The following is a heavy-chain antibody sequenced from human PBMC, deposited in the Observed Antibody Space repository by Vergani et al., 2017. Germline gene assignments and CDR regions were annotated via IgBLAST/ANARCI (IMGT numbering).Heavy chain of an antibody. CDR3: AREVHYYDSSGFGFDY. CDR1: GGSVSSGSYY. Sequence: QVQLQESGPGLVKPSETLSLTCSVSGGSVSSGSYYWSWLRPPPGKGLEWIGYISYSGSTNYTPSLKSRVTISVDTSKNQFSLKLSSVTAADMAVYYCAREVHYYDSSGFGFDYWGQGTLVTVSS. D-gene: IGHD3-22*01. V-gene: IGHV4-61*01. J-gene: IGHJ4*02. CDR2: ISYSGST.